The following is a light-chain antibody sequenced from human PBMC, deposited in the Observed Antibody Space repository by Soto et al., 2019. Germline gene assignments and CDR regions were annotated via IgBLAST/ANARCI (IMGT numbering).Light chain of an antibody. CDR3: QQHSSSSPYS. CDR2: KAS. V-gene: IGKV1-5*03. J-gene: IGKJ2*03. CDR1: QSISSW. Sequence: DVQMTQSPSTLSASVGDRVTITCRASQSISSWLAWYQQKPGKAPNLLIYKASTLGSGVPSRFSGGGSGTEFTLPISSLQPDDFATSYCQQHSSSSPYSFGQGTKLEIK.